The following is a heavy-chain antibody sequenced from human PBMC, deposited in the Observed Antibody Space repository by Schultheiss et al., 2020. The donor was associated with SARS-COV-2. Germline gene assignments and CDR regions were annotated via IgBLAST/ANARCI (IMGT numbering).Heavy chain of an antibody. J-gene: IGHJ6*02. V-gene: IGHV3-23*01. Sequence: GESLKISCAASGFTFSSYAMSWVRQAPGKGLEWVSAISGSGGSTYYADSVKGRFTISRDNSKNTLYLQMNSLRAEDTAVYYCAKDVNIAAAGTYYYYYGMDVWGQGTTVTVSS. CDR3: AKDVNIAAAGTYYYYYGMDV. D-gene: IGHD6-13*01. CDR1: GFTFSSYA. CDR2: ISGSGGST.